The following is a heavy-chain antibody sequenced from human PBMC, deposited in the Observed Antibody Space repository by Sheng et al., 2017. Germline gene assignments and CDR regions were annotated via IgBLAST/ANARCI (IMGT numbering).Heavy chain of an antibody. CDR1: GGTFSSYA. J-gene: IGHJ1*01. CDR3: ARALVYCGGDCYPPYFQH. CDR2: IIPIFGTA. V-gene: IGHV1-69*05. Sequence: QVQLVQSGAEVKKPGSSVKVSCKASGGTFSSYAISWVRQAPGQGLEWMGGIIPIFGTANYAQKFQGRVTITTDESTSTAYMELSSLRSEDTAVYYCARALVYCGGDCYPPYFQHWGQGTLVTVSS. D-gene: IGHD2-21*01.